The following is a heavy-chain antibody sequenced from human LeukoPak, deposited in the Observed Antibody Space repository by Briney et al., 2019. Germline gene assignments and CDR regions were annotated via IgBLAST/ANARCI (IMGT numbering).Heavy chain of an antibody. J-gene: IGHJ3*02. D-gene: IGHD5-18*01. V-gene: IGHV3-48*04. CDR3: ARGIPHTALVYIDAFDI. CDR2: IGSSGTTI. CDR1: GFTFSTYS. Sequence: PGGSLRLSCAVSGFTFSTYSMDWVRQAPGKGLEWVSYIGSSGTTIYYADSVKGRFTISRDNAKNSLYLQMNSLRAEDTAVYYCARGIPHTALVYIDAFDIWGQGTMVTVSS.